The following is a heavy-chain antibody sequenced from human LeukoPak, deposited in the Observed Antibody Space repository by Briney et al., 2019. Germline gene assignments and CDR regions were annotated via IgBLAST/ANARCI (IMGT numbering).Heavy chain of an antibody. J-gene: IGHJ4*02. CDR2: ISGSGGST. CDR3: AKDLGVEDIVVVPAALDY. D-gene: IGHD2-2*01. V-gene: IGHV3-23*01. Sequence: GGSLRLSCAASGFTFSSHWMHWVRHAPGKGLEWVSAISGSGGSTYYADSVKGRFTISRDNSKNTLYLQMNSLRAEDTAVYYCAKDLGVEDIVVVPAALDYWGQGTLVTVSS. CDR1: GFTFSSHW.